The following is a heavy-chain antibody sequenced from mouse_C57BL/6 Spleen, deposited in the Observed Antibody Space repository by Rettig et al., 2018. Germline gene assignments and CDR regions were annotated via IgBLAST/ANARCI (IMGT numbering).Heavy chain of an antibody. CDR3: ARKNYHGSSYEFAY. J-gene: IGHJ3*01. Sequence: WIGEIDPSDSYTNYNQKFKGKATLTVDTSSSTAYMQLSSLTSEDSAVYYCARKNYHGSSYEFAYWGQGTLVTVSA. D-gene: IGHD1-1*01. CDR2: IDPSDSYT. V-gene: IGHV1-50*01.